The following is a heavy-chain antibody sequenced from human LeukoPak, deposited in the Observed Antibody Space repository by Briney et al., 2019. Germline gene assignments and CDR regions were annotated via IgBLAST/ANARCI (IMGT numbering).Heavy chain of an antibody. J-gene: IGHJ4*02. CDR3: AKCRKYVGEFDY. CDR1: GFTFTIYS. D-gene: IGHD3-16*01. Sequence: GGSLRLSCAASGFTFTIYSMNWVRQAPGKGLEWVSSISSYSSYMSYADSVKGRFTISRDNSKNTLYLQMNSLRAEDTAVYYCAKCRKYVGEFDYWGQGTLVTVSS. V-gene: IGHV3-21*04. CDR2: ISSYSSYM.